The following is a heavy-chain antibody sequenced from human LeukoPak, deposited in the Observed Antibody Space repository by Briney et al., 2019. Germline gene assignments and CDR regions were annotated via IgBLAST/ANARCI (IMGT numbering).Heavy chain of an antibody. J-gene: IGHJ4*02. Sequence: GGSLRLSCAASGFTFSDYYMSWIRQAPGKWLEWVSFISSSASTIYYADSVKGRFTISRDKAKHSLYLQMNSLRAEDTAVYYCARGYCGGDCYYPLYFDSWGQGTLVTVSS. D-gene: IGHD2-21*02. CDR3: ARGYCGGDCYYPLYFDS. V-gene: IGHV3-11*01. CDR2: ISSSASTI. CDR1: GFTFSDYY.